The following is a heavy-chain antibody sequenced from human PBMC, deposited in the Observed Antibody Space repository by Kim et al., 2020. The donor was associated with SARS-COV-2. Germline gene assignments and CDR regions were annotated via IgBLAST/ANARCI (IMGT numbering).Heavy chain of an antibody. D-gene: IGHD6-13*01. CDR3: AKDKFEEAAVADN. V-gene: IGHV3-23*01. CDR1: GFTCRNYA. Sequence: GGSLRLSCAASGFTCRNYAMSWVRQAPGKGLEWVSAISGSSDRTWHADSVKGRFTISRDNSKNTLYLQMNSLRVEDTAVYYCAKDKFEEAAVADNWGQGTLVTVCS. CDR2: ISGSSDRT. J-gene: IGHJ4*02.